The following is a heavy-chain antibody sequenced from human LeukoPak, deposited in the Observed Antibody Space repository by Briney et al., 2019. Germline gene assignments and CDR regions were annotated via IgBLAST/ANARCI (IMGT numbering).Heavy chain of an antibody. CDR1: GGSISSYY. D-gene: IGHD3-16*01. CDR3: ARDKSDYVWGSNDAFDI. J-gene: IGHJ3*02. V-gene: IGHV4-59*01. CDR2: IYYSGST. Sequence: SETLSLTCTVSGGSISSYYWSWIRQPPGKGLEWIGYIYYSGSTNYNPSLKSRVTISVDTSKNQFSLKLSSVTAADTAVYYCARDKSDYVWGSNDAFDIWGQGTMVTVSS.